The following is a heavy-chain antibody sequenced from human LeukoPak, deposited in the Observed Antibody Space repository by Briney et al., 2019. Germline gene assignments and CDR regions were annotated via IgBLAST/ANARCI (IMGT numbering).Heavy chain of an antibody. V-gene: IGHV3-23*01. CDR3: AKGRRRQWLVFYFDY. CDR2: ISGSGGST. J-gene: IGHJ4*02. Sequence: GGSLRLSCAASGFTFSSYAMSWVRQAPGKGLEWVSAISGSGGSTYYADSVKGRFTISRDNSKNTLYLQMNSLRAEDTAVYYCAKGRRRQWLVFYFDYLGQGTLVTVSS. D-gene: IGHD6-19*01. CDR1: GFTFSSYA.